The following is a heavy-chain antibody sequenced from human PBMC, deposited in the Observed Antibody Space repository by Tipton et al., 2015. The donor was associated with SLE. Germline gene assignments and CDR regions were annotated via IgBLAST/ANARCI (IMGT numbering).Heavy chain of an antibody. CDR1: GYTFTGYY. CDR3: ARRVTASALSGMDV. V-gene: IGHV1-2*06. J-gene: IGHJ6*02. Sequence: QSGPEVKKPGASVKVSCKASGYTFTGYYMHWVRQAPGQGLEWMGRINPNSGGTNYAQKFQGRVTMTRDTSISTAYMELSRLRSDDTAVFYCARRVTASALSGMDVWGQGFTVSVSS. D-gene: IGHD2-21*02. CDR2: INPNSGGT.